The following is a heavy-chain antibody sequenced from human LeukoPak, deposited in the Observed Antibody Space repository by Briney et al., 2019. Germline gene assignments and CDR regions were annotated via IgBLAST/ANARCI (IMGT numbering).Heavy chain of an antibody. Sequence: ASVKVSCKASGYTFTNYAMHWVRQAPGQRLEWMGWINAGNGNTKYSQKFQGRVTITRDTSASTAYMELSSLRSEDTAVYYCARDRQSWLALDYWGQGTLVTVSS. V-gene: IGHV1-3*01. J-gene: IGHJ4*02. CDR2: INAGNGNT. CDR1: GYTFTNYA. CDR3: ARDRQSWLALDY. D-gene: IGHD6-19*01.